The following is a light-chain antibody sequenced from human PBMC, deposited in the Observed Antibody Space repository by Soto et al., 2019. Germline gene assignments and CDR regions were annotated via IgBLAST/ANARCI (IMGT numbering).Light chain of an antibody. CDR1: SSDVGGYNY. Sequence: QSALTQPASVSGSPGQSITISCTGTSSDVGGYNYVSWYQQHPGKAPNLMIYEVSDRPSGVSNRFSGSKSGNTASLTISGLQAEDEADYYCSSYTTSSNYGFGTGTKVTV. CDR2: EVS. V-gene: IGLV2-14*01. CDR3: SSYTTSSNYG. J-gene: IGLJ1*01.